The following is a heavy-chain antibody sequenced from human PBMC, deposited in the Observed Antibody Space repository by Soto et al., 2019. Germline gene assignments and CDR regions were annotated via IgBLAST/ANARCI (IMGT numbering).Heavy chain of an antibody. CDR2: IYYSGST. CDR1: GCSISSSSYY. V-gene: IGHV4-39*01. J-gene: IGHJ4*02. D-gene: IGHD6-13*01. Sequence: PSETLSLTCTVSGCSISSSSYYWGWIRQPPGKGLEWIGSIYYSGSTYYNPSLKSRVTISVDTSKNQFSLKLSSVTAADTAVYYCARSSSSWYMAYWGQGTLVTVSS. CDR3: ARSSSSWYMAY.